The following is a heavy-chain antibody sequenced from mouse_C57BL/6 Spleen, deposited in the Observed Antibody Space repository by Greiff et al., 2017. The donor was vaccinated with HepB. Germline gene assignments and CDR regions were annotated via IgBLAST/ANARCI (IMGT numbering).Heavy chain of an antibody. CDR2: ISSGGSYT. CDR3: ARRDYYGNYEYSMDY. V-gene: IGHV5-6*01. CDR1: GFTFSSYG. Sequence: EVQLVESGGDLVKPGGSLKLSCAASGFTFSSYGMSWVRQTPDKRLEWVATISSGGSYTYYTDSVKGRFTISRDNAKNTLYLQMSSLNSEDTAMYYCARRDYYGNYEYSMDYWGQGTSVTVSS. J-gene: IGHJ4*01. D-gene: IGHD2-1*01.